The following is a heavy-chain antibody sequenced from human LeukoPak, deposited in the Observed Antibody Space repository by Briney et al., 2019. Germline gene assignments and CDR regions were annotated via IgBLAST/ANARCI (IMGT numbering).Heavy chain of an antibody. J-gene: IGHJ4*02. CDR3: AKGISTLTTSYSVFDY. Sequence: SVKVSCKASRGTFSSYAISWVRQAPGQGLEWMGGIIPIFGTANYAQKFQGRVTITADESTSTAYMELSSLRSEDTAVYYCAKGISTLTTSYSVFDYWGQGTLVTVSS. CDR2: IIPIFGTA. CDR1: RGTFSSYA. V-gene: IGHV1-69*13. D-gene: IGHD5/OR15-5a*01.